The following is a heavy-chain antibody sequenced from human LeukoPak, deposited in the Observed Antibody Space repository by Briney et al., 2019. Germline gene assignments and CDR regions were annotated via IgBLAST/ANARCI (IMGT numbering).Heavy chain of an antibody. D-gene: IGHD3-22*01. CDR1: GFTFSSYW. CDR2: INRDGSST. CDR3: ARDFHRRYYDSSGYNAFDI. Sequence: GGSLRLSCAVSGFTFSSYWMHWVRQAPGKGLVWVSRINRDGSSTYYADSVKGRFTISRDNAKNSLYLQMNSLRAEDTAVYYCARDFHRRYYDSSGYNAFDIWGQGTMVTVSS. V-gene: IGHV3-74*01. J-gene: IGHJ3*02.